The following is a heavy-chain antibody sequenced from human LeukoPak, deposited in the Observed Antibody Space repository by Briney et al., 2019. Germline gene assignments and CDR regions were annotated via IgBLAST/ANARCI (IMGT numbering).Heavy chain of an antibody. Sequence: SETLSLTCTVSGGSISSYYWSWIRQPPGKGLEWIGYIYYSGSTNYNPSLKSRVTISVDTSKNQFSLKLSSVTAADTAVYYCARHRYSCGYGFSSDWGQGTLVTVSS. J-gene: IGHJ4*02. CDR2: IYYSGST. V-gene: IGHV4-59*08. D-gene: IGHD5-18*01. CDR1: GGSISSYY. CDR3: ARHRYSCGYGFSSD.